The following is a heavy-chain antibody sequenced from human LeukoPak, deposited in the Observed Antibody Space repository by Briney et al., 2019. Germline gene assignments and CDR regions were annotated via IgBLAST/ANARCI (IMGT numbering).Heavy chain of an antibody. Sequence: GESLKISCKASGYSFTNYWIGWVRQMPGKGLEWMGIIYPGDSDIRYSPSFEGQVTISADKSISTAYLQWSSLKASDTAMYYCARRAYCGGDCYSDYWGQGTLVTVSS. V-gene: IGHV5-51*01. D-gene: IGHD2-21*02. CDR3: ARRAYCGGDCYSDY. CDR1: GYSFTNYW. CDR2: IYPGDSDI. J-gene: IGHJ4*02.